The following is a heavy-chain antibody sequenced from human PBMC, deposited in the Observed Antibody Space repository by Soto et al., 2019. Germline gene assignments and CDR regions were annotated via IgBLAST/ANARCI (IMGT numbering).Heavy chain of an antibody. Sequence: PSETQSLTCTVSGGSISSGGYSWSWIRQYPGKGLEWIGYIYFTGTTYYSPSLKSRVTISVDTSKNQFSLKLSSVTAADTAVYYCARFDYGDFRNWFDPWGQGTLVTVSS. J-gene: IGHJ5*02. CDR3: ARFDYGDFRNWFDP. D-gene: IGHD4-17*01. CDR2: IYFTGTT. CDR1: GGSISSGGYS. V-gene: IGHV4-31*03.